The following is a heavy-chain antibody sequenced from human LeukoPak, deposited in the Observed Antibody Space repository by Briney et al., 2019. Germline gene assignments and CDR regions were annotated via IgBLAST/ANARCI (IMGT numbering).Heavy chain of an antibody. CDR3: AREWWHSDLIPTFDI. D-gene: IGHD2-15*01. CDR2: INAGNGNT. J-gene: IGHJ3*02. CDR1: GYTFTTYT. V-gene: IGHV1-3*03. Sequence: GASVKVSSKDSGYTFTTYTIHWVRQAPGQRLEWMGWINAGNGNTKYSQEFQDRVTITRDTSASTAYMELSSLRSEDTALYYCAREWWHSDLIPTFDIWGQGTMVAVSS.